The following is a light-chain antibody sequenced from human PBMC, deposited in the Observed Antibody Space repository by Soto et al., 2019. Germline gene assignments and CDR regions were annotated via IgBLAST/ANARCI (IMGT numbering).Light chain of an antibody. Sequence: EIVLTQSPGTLSLSPGERATLSCRASQSVASRNLAWYQQKSGQAPRLLIYGASSRAIHTPDRFSGSGSGTDFTLTISGLEPDDFAVYYCQHFGKSLWTFGQGTKVEI. CDR1: QSVASRN. J-gene: IGKJ1*01. CDR2: GAS. V-gene: IGKV3-20*01. CDR3: QHFGKSLWT.